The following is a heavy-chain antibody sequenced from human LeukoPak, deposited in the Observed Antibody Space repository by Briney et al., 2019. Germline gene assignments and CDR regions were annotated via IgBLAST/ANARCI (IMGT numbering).Heavy chain of an antibody. CDR3: ARETCSGGSCENWFDP. CDR2: MSYTGST. CDR1: GGSIRSSTYY. V-gene: IGHV4-39*07. D-gene: IGHD2-15*01. Sequence: PSETLSLTCSVSGGSIRSSTYYWGWIRQPPGKGLEWIGSMSYTGSTYYNPPLKSRVTISVDTSKNQFSLKLSSVTAADTAVYYCARETCSGGSCENWFDPWGQGTLVTVSS. J-gene: IGHJ5*02.